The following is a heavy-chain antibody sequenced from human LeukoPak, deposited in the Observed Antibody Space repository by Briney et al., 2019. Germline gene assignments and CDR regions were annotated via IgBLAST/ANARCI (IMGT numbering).Heavy chain of an antibody. CDR1: GLPFSVAW. V-gene: IGHV3-15*01. CDR2: IKTKAQGEIK. CDR3: ARSSSKLYYYYGTDV. Sequence: GGSLRLSCAASGLPFSVAWMNWVRQAPGKGLVWAGRIKTKAQGEIKTYAAPVEGRVTISRDDLKNTLYLQMNSLRAEDTAVYYCARSSSKLYYYYGTDVWGQGTTVTVSS. J-gene: IGHJ6*02.